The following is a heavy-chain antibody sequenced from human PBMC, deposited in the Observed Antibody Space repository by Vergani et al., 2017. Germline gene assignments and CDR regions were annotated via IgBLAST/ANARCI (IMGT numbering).Heavy chain of an antibody. CDR1: GGSISSYY. D-gene: IGHD3-22*01. J-gene: IGHJ3*02. CDR3: ARGDYYDSSGYNLGADRSDAFDI. CDR2: IYYSGST. V-gene: IGHV4-59*08. Sequence: QVQLQESGPGLVKPSETLSLTCTVSGGSISSYYWSWTRQPPGKGLEWIGYIYYSGSTYYNPSLKSRVTISVDTSKNQFSLKLSSVTAADTAVYYCARGDYYDSSGYNLGADRSDAFDIWGQGTMVTVSS.